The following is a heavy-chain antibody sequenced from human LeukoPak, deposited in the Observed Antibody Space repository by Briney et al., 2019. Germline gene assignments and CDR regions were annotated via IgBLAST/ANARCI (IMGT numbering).Heavy chain of an antibody. CDR1: GFTFSSYS. CDR3: ATRIAAAGTSYFDY. V-gene: IGHV3-21*01. Sequence: PGGSLGLSCAASGFTFSSYSMNWVRQAPGKGLEWVSSISSSSSYIYYADSVKGRFTISRDNAKNSLYLQMNSLRAEDTAVYYCATRIAAAGTSYFDYWGQGTLVTVSS. CDR2: ISSSSSYI. J-gene: IGHJ4*02. D-gene: IGHD6-13*01.